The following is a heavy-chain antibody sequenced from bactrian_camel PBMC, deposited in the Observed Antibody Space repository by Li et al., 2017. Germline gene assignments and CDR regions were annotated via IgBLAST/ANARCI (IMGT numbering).Heavy chain of an antibody. J-gene: IGHJ4*01. Sequence: VQLVESGGGSVQTGGSLRLSCAISGVASGSYCMGWFGQAPGKEREGIAHITDEGKIRYVDSVKGRFTISQDNAKNTLFLQMNSLKPEDTATYYCAARTSTLGVCSTRASFDVSGQGTQVTVS. V-gene: IGHV3S55*01. D-gene: IGHD3*01. CDR2: ITDEGKI. CDR1: GVASGSYC.